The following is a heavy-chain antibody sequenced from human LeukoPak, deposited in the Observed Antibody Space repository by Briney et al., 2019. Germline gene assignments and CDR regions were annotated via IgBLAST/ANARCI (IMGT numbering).Heavy chain of an antibody. CDR2: INPSGGST. V-gene: IGHV1-46*01. CDR3: ARGAGEGLVPDNFDY. Sequence: GASVKVSCKASGYSLTGYHMHWVRQAPGQGLEWMGIINPSGGSTSYAQKFQGRVTMTRDTSTSTVYMELSSLRSEDTAVYYCARGAGEGLVPDNFDYWGQGTLVTVSS. CDR1: GYSLTGYH. D-gene: IGHD6-19*01. J-gene: IGHJ4*02.